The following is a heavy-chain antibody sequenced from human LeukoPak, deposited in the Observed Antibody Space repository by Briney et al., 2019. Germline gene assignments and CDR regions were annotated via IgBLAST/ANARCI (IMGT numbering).Heavy chain of an antibody. J-gene: IGHJ5*02. CDR3: ARGLTMVRGVLRWFDP. Sequence: PGGSLRLSCAASGFTFSSYAMSWVRQAPGKGLEWVSAISGSGGSTYYADSVKGRFTISRDNSKNTLYLQMNSLRAEDTAVYYCARGLTMVRGVLRWFDPWGQGTLVTVSS. D-gene: IGHD3-10*01. V-gene: IGHV3-23*01. CDR2: ISGSGGST. CDR1: GFTFSSYA.